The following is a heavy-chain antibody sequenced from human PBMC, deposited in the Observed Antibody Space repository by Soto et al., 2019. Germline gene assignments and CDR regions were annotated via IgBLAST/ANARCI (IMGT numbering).Heavy chain of an antibody. CDR3: ARGNTSSPLGGYLDY. CDR1: GFTFSSYS. J-gene: IGHJ4*02. CDR2: ISSSSSYI. Sequence: GGSLRLSCAASGFTFSSYSMNWVRQAPGKGLEWVSSISSSSSYIYYADSVKGRFTISRDNAKNSLYLQMNSLRAEDTAVYYCARGNTSSPLGGYLDYWGQGTLVTVSS. D-gene: IGHD2-2*01. V-gene: IGHV3-21*01.